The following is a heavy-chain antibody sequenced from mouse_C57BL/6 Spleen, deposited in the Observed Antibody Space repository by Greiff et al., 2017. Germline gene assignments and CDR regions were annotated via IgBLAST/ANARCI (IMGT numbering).Heavy chain of an antibody. D-gene: IGHD1-1*01. V-gene: IGHV1-50*01. CDR3: AIYGSSEDYFDY. CDR1: GYTFTSYW. CDR2: IDPSDSYT. Sequence: QVQLQQPGAELVKPGASVKLSCKASGYTFTSYWMQWVKQRPGQGLEWIGNIDPSDSYTNYNQKFKGKATLTVDTSSSTAYMQLSSLTSEDYAVYCCAIYGSSEDYFDYWGQGTTLTVSS. J-gene: IGHJ2*01.